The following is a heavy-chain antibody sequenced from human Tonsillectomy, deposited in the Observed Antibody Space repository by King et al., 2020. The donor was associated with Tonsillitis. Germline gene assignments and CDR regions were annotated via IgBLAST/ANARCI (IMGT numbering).Heavy chain of an antibody. Sequence: VQLQESGPGLVKPSETLSLTFIVSCGFICRYYWSWIRQSPGKGLEWIGYIDYSGCTNYNPSLKSRVTISVDTSRNQFSLKVSSVTGADTAVYYYARDFGDFWSGNWFDPWGQGTLVTVSS. CDR2: IDYSGCT. V-gene: IGHV4-59*12. CDR1: CGFICRYY. J-gene: IGHJ5*02. CDR3: ARDFGDFWSGNWFDP. D-gene: IGHD3-3*01.